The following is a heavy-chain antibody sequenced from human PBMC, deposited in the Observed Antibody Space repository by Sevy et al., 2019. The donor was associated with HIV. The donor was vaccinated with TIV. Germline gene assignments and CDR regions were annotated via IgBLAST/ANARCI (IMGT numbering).Heavy chain of an antibody. CDR2: IGYEGSNK. V-gene: IGHV3-30*02. D-gene: IGHD6-19*01. Sequence: AGSLRLSCAASGFTFSSYGMHWVRQAPGKELEWVAFIGYEGSNKYYADSVKGRFTISRDNSKNTLYLQMNSLRAEDTAVYYCATESGYSSGWCQYFDYWGQGTLVTVSS. CDR1: GFTFSSYG. CDR3: ATESGYSSGWCQYFDY. J-gene: IGHJ4*02.